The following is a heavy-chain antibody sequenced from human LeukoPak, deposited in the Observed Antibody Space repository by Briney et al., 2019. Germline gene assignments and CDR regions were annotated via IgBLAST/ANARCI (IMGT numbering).Heavy chain of an antibody. CDR3: TRPSGTYYYGMDV. CDR2: IYPGDSDT. Sequence: GESLKISCKGSGYSFTSYWIGWVRQMPGKGLEWMGIIYPGDSDTRCSPSFQGQVTISADKSISTAYLQWSSLKASDTAMYYCTRPSGTYYYGMDVWGQGTTVTVSS. CDR1: GYSFTSYW. V-gene: IGHV5-51*01. J-gene: IGHJ6*02. D-gene: IGHD1-26*01.